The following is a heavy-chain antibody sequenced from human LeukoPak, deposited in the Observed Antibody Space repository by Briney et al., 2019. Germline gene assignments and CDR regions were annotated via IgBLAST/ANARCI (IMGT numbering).Heavy chain of an antibody. V-gene: IGHV4-59*01. Sequence: PSETLSLTCAVYGGSFSGYYWSWIRQPPGKGLEWIGYIYYSGSTNYNPSLKSRVTISVDTSKNQFSLKLSSVTAADTAVYYCARDLLPGENAFDIWGQGTMVTVSS. CDR3: ARDLLPGENAFDI. D-gene: IGHD3-10*01. CDR1: GGSFSGYY. CDR2: IYYSGST. J-gene: IGHJ3*02.